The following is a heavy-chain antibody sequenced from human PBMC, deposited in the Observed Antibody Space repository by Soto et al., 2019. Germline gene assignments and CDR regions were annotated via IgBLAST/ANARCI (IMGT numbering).Heavy chain of an antibody. CDR1: GLTFITYW. J-gene: IGHJ6*02. Sequence: PGGSLRLPCAASGLTFITYWLSWFRQLPGKGLEWVANIKQDGSEKYYVDSVKGRFTISRDNAKNSLYLQMNSLRAEDTAVYYCARDRTAGGFYYYGMDVWGQGTTVTVSS. D-gene: IGHD2-8*02. CDR3: ARDRTAGGFYYYGMDV. CDR2: IKQDGSEK. V-gene: IGHV3-7*05.